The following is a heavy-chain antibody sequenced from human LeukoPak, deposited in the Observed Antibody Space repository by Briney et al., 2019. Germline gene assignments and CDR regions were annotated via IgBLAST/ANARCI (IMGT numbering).Heavy chain of an antibody. Sequence: GGSLRLSCAASGFTFSSYAMSWVRQAPGKGLEWVSAISGSGGSTYYADSVKGRFTISRDNSKNTLYLQMNSLRAEDTAVYYCAKDEDMVRGVTYYFDYWGQGTLVTVSS. V-gene: IGHV3-23*01. CDR2: ISGSGGST. D-gene: IGHD3-10*01. CDR3: AKDEDMVRGVTYYFDY. J-gene: IGHJ4*02. CDR1: GFTFSSYA.